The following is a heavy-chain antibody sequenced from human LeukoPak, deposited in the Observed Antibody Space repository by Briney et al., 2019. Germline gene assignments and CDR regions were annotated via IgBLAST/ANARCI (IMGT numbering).Heavy chain of an antibody. V-gene: IGHV1-8*01. J-gene: IGHJ4*02. CDR3: ARGRFNLSWWAGRAFY. CDR1: GYTFTSYD. Sequence: ASVKVSCKASGYTFTSYDINWVRQATGQGLEWMGWMNPNSGNTGYAQKFQGRVTMTRNTSISTAYMELSSLRSEDTAVYYCARGRFNLSWWAGRAFYWGQGTLVTVSS. D-gene: IGHD6-19*01. CDR2: MNPNSGNT.